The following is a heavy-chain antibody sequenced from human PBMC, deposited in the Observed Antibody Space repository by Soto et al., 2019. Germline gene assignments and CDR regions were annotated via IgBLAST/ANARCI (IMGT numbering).Heavy chain of an antibody. CDR2: ISYNGNT. CDR1: GYTFSNYG. J-gene: IGHJ4*02. D-gene: IGHD6-13*01. Sequence: GASVKVSCKASGYTFSNYGISWARQAPGQGLEWMGWISYNGNTVYAHNLQGRVTMTTDTSTNTAYMELRSLRSDDTAVYYCARLVGNSWLDYWGQGTVVTVSS. V-gene: IGHV1-18*01. CDR3: ARLVGNSWLDY.